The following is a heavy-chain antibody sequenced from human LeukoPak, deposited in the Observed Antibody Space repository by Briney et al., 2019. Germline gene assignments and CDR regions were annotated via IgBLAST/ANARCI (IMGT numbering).Heavy chain of an antibody. Sequence: SETLSLTCTVSGVSISSGAFYWSWIRQHPGKGLEWIGYIYYSGSTYYNPSLKSRVTISVDTSKNQFSLKLSSVTAADTAVYYCARYDYGDYFDAFDIWGQGTMVTVSS. CDR1: GVSISSGAFY. J-gene: IGHJ3*02. CDR2: IYYSGST. D-gene: IGHD4-17*01. V-gene: IGHV4-31*03. CDR3: ARYDYGDYFDAFDI.